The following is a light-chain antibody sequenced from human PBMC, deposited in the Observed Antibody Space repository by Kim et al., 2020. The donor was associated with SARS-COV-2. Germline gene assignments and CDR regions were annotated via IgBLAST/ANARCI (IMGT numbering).Light chain of an antibody. CDR3: QQSYSTPRT. Sequence: ASVGDRVTITCRASQSISSYLNWYQQKPGKAPKLLIYAASSLQSGVPSRFSGSGSGTDFTLNISSLQPEDFATYYCQQSYSTPRTFGQGTKVDIK. J-gene: IGKJ1*01. V-gene: IGKV1-39*01. CDR1: QSISSY. CDR2: AAS.